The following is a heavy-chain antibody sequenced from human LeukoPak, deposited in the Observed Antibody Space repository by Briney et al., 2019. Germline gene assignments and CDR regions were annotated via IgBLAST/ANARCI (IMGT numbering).Heavy chain of an antibody. J-gene: IGHJ3*02. CDR1: GYTFTNYY. V-gene: IGHV1-46*01. D-gene: IGHD5-24*01. CDR3: ARVRDGYNDAFDI. Sequence: GASVKVSCKASGYTFTNYYMHWLRQAPGQGLEWVGVFNPSGGSTSYAQKFQGRVTMTRDTSTSTAYMELSSLRSEDTAVYFCARVRDGYNDAFDIWGQGTMVTVS. CDR2: FNPSGGST.